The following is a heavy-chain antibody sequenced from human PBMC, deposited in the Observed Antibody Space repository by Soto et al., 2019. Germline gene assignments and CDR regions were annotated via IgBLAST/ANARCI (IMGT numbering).Heavy chain of an antibody. V-gene: IGHV3-30-3*01. CDR2: ISYDGSNK. Sequence: QVQLVESGGGVVQPGRSLRLSCAASGFTFSSYAMHWVRQAPGKGLEWVAVISYDGSNKYYADSVKGRFTISRDNSQNTLYLQMNSLRAEDTAVYYCARDRETYFDYWGQGTLVTVSS. CDR1: GFTFSSYA. D-gene: IGHD3-10*01. CDR3: ARDRETYFDY. J-gene: IGHJ4*02.